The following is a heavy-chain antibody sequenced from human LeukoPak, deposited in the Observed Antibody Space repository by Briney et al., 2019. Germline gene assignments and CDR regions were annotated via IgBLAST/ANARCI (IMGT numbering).Heavy chain of an antibody. J-gene: IGHJ6*02. CDR3: AREDPQTTVPEGMDV. D-gene: IGHD4-17*01. CDR1: GGSISYYF. V-gene: IGHV4-59*01. Sequence: PSETLSLTCTVSGGSISYYFWSWIRQSPGKGLEWIGYIYYSGTTNYNPSLKSRVTISVDTSKNQFSLQLRSVTAADMAVYYCAREDPQTTVPEGMDVWGQGTTVTVSS. CDR2: IYYSGTT.